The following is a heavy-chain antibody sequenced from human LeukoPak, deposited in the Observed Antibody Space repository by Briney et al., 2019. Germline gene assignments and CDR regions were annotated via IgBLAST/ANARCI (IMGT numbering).Heavy chain of an antibody. CDR3: ARAEVRSGWADYYYYYMDV. J-gene: IGHJ6*03. Sequence: GASVKVSCKASGGTFSSYAIGWVRQAPGQGLEWMGGIIPIFGTANYAQKFQGRVTITTDESTSTAYMQLSSLRSEDTAVYYCARAEVRSGWADYYYYYMDVWGKGTTVTVSS. V-gene: IGHV1-69*05. D-gene: IGHD6-19*01. CDR1: GGTFSSYA. CDR2: IIPIFGTA.